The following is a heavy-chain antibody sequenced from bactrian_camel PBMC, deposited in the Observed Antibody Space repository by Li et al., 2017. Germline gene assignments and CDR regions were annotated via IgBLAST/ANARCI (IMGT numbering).Heavy chain of an antibody. Sequence: QVQLVESGGGSVQAGGSLRLSCGASGNTASVTYMGWFRQAPGKEREGVATIESDRSTSYADFVKGRFTISRDNAKNTLYLQMDNLKPEDTAVYYCAADSSSRPYGGSWWVSWGQGTQVTVS. CDR2: IESDRST. V-gene: IGHV3S53*01. CDR1: GNTASVTY. CDR3: AADSSSRPYGGSWWVS. J-gene: IGHJ4*01. D-gene: IGHD6*01.